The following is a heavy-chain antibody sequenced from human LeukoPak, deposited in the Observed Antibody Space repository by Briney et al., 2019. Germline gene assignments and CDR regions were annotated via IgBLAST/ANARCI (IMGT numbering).Heavy chain of an antibody. D-gene: IGHD3-16*01. V-gene: IGHV3-7*01. CDR1: GFTFSNSW. Sequence: GGSLRLSCAGSGFTFSNSWMGWVRQAPGKGLEWVANVQHIGGETYYVDSVKGRFTISRDNAKNSLYLQMNSLRAEDTAVYYCARDYSKFGGLRLPGSNWGQGTLVTVSS. CDR3: ARDYSKFGGLRLPGSN. J-gene: IGHJ4*02. CDR2: VQHIGGET.